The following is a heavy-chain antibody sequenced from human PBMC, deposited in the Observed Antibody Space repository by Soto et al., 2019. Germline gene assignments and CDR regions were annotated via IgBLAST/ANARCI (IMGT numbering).Heavy chain of an antibody. CDR1: GGSISSYY. D-gene: IGHD2-8*02. CDR2: IYYSGST. CDR3: ASATYWDFPSPPLFDY. J-gene: IGHJ4*02. V-gene: IGHV4-59*01. Sequence: SETLSLTCTVSGGSISSYYWSWIRQPPGKGLEWIGYIYYSGSTNYNPSLKSRVTISVDTSKNQFSLKLSSVTAADTAVYYCASATYWDFPSPPLFDYWGQGTLVTVSA.